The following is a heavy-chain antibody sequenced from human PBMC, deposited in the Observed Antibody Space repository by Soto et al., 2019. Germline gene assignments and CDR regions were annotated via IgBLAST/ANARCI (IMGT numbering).Heavy chain of an antibody. CDR2: INSDGSST. V-gene: IGHV3-74*01. J-gene: IGHJ6*02. CDR3: AKRAYYYLAGMDV. CDR1: GLNLSSSC. D-gene: IGHD1-26*01. Sequence: VRSLRLSCAASGLNLSSSCMHWVRQAPGKGLVWVSRINSDGSSTSYADSVKGRFTISRDNAKNTLYLQMNSLRAADTAVYYCAKRAYYYLAGMDVWGQGTTVTVSS.